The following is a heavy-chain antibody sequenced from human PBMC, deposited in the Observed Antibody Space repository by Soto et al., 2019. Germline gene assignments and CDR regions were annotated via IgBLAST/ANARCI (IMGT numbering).Heavy chain of an antibody. CDR2: IIPILGIQ. J-gene: IGHJ6*02. D-gene: IGHD3-10*01. CDR1: GDTFSTHA. CDR3: ARVGDYGMDV. Sequence: QVQLVQSGAEVKKPGSSVEVSCKASGDTFSTHAITWVRQAPGQGLEWMGGIIPILGIQNYAQKFQGRVTIIADKSTSTAYMELSSVRSDDTAVYYCARVGDYGMDVWGQGTTITVSS. V-gene: IGHV1-69*17.